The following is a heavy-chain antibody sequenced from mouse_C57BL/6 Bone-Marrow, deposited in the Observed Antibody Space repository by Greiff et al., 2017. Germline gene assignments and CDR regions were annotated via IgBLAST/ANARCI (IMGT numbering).Heavy chain of an antibody. Sequence: QVQLQQPGAELVRPGTSVKLSCKASGYTFTSYWMHWVKQRPGQGLEWIGVIDPSDSYTNYNQKFKGKATLTVDTSSSTAYMQLSSLTSEDSAVYYCARSLLYYGSTPYYFDYWGQGTTLTVSS. V-gene: IGHV1-59*01. CDR2: IDPSDSYT. CDR1: GYTFTSYW. D-gene: IGHD1-1*01. J-gene: IGHJ2*01. CDR3: ARSLLYYGSTPYYFDY.